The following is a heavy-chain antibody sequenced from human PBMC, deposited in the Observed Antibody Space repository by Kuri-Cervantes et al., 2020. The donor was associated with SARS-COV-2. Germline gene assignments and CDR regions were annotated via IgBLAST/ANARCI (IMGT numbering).Heavy chain of an antibody. CDR2: ISSSSSYI. Sequence: GESLKISCAASGFTFSSYSMNWVRQAPGKGLEWVSSISSSSSYIYYADSVKGRFTISRDNAKNSLYLQMNSLRAEDTAVYYCARVGSTMVRGVIMGGADAFDIWGQGTMVTVSS. CDR3: ARVGSTMVRGVIMGGADAFDI. V-gene: IGHV3-21*01. CDR1: GFTFSSYS. J-gene: IGHJ3*02. D-gene: IGHD3-10*01.